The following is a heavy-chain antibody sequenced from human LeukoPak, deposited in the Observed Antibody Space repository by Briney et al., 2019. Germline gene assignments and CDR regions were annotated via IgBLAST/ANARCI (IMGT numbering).Heavy chain of an antibody. CDR2: XIPIFGTA. V-gene: IGHV1-69*06. CDR3: ARAGGAVAGPAYYFDY. Sequence: SVKVSCEASGGTFSSYAISWVRQAPGQGLEWMXXXIPIFGTANYAQKFQGRVTITADKSTSTAYMELSSLRSEDTAVYYCARAGGAVAGPAYYFDYWGQGTLVTVSS. J-gene: IGHJ4*02. CDR1: GGTFSSYA. D-gene: IGHD6-19*01.